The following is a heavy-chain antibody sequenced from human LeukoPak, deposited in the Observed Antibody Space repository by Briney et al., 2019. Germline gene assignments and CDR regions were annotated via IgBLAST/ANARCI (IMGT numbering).Heavy chain of an antibody. CDR1: GYTFTSYG. J-gene: IGHJ5*02. D-gene: IGHD6-13*01. Sequence: SVTVSCKASGYTFTSYGISWVRQAPGQGLEWMGGIIPIFGTANYAQKFQGRVTITTDESTSTAYMELSSLRSEDTAVYYCARDLGIAAAAWGQGTLVTVSS. CDR3: ARDLGIAAAA. CDR2: IIPIFGTA. V-gene: IGHV1-69*05.